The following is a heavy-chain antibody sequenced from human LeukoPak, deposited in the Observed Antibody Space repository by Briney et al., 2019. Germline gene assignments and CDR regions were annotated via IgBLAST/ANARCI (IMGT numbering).Heavy chain of an antibody. J-gene: IGHJ2*01. Sequence: PGGSLRLSCAASGFTFSNSWMTWVRQASGKGLEWVGRIRSKANNYATTYAASVKGRFTISRDDSKNTAYLQMNSLKTEDTAVYYCTRHIWFGEDWYFDLWGRGTLVTVSS. CDR2: IRSKANNYAT. D-gene: IGHD3-10*01. CDR3: TRHIWFGEDWYFDL. CDR1: GFTFSNSW. V-gene: IGHV3-73*01.